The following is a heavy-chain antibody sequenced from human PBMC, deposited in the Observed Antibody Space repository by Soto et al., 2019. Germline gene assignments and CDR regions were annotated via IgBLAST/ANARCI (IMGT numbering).Heavy chain of an antibody. CDR2: ITVNGNT. V-gene: IGHV4-4*07. CDR1: GAYISDFS. D-gene: IGHD1-7*01. J-gene: IGHJ1*01. CDR3: ARESGENWTYEAH. Sequence: QVQQLESGPVLVKPWDTLSLTCTVSGAYISDFSWSWIRQPAGKGLEWIGRITVNGNTQYNPSFRSRVTMSMDTSRNQFSLNLQSATAADTALYYCARESGENWTYEAHWGQGTLVTVSS.